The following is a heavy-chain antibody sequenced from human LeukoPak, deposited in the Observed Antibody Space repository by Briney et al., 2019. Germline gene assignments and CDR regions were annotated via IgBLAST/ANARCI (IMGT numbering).Heavy chain of an antibody. D-gene: IGHD2-15*01. CDR1: GFTFSSYS. CDR2: ISSSSSYI. Sequence: GGSLRLSCAASGFTFSSYSMNWVRQAPGKGLEWVSSISSSSSYIYYADSVKGRFTISRDNAKNSLYLQMNSLRAEDTAVYYCARDLTGDCSGGSCYPWGQGTLVTVSS. CDR3: ARDLTGDCSGGSCYP. J-gene: IGHJ5*02. V-gene: IGHV3-21*01.